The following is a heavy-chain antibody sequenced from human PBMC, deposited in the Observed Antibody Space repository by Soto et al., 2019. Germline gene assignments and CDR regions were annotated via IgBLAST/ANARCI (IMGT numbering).Heavy chain of an antibody. CDR1: GGSFSGYY. Sequence: SETLSLTCAVYGGSFSGYYWSWIRQPPGKGLEWIGEINHSGSTNYNPSLKSRVTISVDTSKNQFSLKLSSVTAADTAVYYCARGGDCSGGSCYNFDYWGQGTLVTVSS. J-gene: IGHJ4*02. V-gene: IGHV4-34*01. D-gene: IGHD2-15*01. CDR2: INHSGST. CDR3: ARGGDCSGGSCYNFDY.